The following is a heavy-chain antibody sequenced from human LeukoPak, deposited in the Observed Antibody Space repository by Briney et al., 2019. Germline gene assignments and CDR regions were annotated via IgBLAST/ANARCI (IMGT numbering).Heavy chain of an antibody. CDR2: INSDGSVT. J-gene: IGHJ4*02. CDR3: AREGYCSNDSGGRCYPLYYFDS. D-gene: IGHD2-8*01. Sequence: GGSLRLSCAASGFTFSSYWMHWVRQAPGKGLVWVSRINSDGSVTSYADSVKGRFTISRDNAKDTLSLQMNSLRAEDSAVYFCAREGYCSNDSGGRCYPLYYFDSWGQGTLVTVSS. V-gene: IGHV3-74*01. CDR1: GFTFSSYW.